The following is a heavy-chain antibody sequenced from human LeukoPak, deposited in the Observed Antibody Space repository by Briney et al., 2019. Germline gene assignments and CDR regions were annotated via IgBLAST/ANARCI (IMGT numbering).Heavy chain of an antibody. CDR3: AKSNGYGLIDY. Sequence: PSETLSLTCTVSGYSISSGYYWGWIRQPPGKGLEWIGSIYHSGSTYYNPSLKSRVTMSVDTSKNQFSLKLSSVTAADTAMYYCAKSNGYGLIDYWGQGTLVTVSS. CDR1: GYSISSGYY. CDR2: IYHSGST. J-gene: IGHJ4*02. D-gene: IGHD5-12*01. V-gene: IGHV4-38-2*02.